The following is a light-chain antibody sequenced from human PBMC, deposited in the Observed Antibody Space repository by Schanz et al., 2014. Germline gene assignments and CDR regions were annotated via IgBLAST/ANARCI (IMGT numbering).Light chain of an antibody. J-gene: IGLJ1*01. CDR2: EVS. CDR3: CSYAGSPYV. Sequence: QSALTQPRSVSGSPGQSVTISCTGTSSDVGAYNDVSWYQQHPGKAPKLMIYEVSKRPSGVPDRFSGSKSGNTASLTISGLQAEDDADYYCCSYAGSPYVFGTGTKLTVL. CDR1: SSDVGAYND. V-gene: IGLV2-11*01.